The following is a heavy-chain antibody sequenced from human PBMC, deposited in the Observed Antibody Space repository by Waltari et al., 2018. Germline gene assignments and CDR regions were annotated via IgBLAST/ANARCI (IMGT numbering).Heavy chain of an antibody. V-gene: IGHV3-23*01. CDR3: ARSGNSAWYFGVFLDY. CDR2: ITGIGSTV. Sequence: EVQLLESGGVLVHPGWSLRLSCAASGFTFVPHAMTGVRQAQGRGMEWVAYITGIGSTVHYADSVKGRFIISRDNSNKTLYLQINSLRAEDTALYYCARSGNSAWYFGVFLDYWGQGSRVTVSS. J-gene: IGHJ4*02. D-gene: IGHD6-19*01. CDR1: GFTFVPHA.